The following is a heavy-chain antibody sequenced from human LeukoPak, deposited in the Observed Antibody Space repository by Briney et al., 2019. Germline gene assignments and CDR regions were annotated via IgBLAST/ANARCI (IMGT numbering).Heavy chain of an antibody. CDR1: GFTFGDYV. V-gene: IGHV3-49*04. CDR3: TRRYNYDSSGYYYVRDAFDI. Sequence: GGSLRLSCTAPGFTFGDYVMSWVRQAPGKGLGWVGFIRRKAYGGTTKNAASVKGRFTISRDDSRSIAYLQMNSLKTEDTAVYYCTRRYNYDSSGYYYVRDAFDIWGQGTMVTVSS. CDR2: IRRKAYGGTT. J-gene: IGHJ3*02. D-gene: IGHD3-22*01.